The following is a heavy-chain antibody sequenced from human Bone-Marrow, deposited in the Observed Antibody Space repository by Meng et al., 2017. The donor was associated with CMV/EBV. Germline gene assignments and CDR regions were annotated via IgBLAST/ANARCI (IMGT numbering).Heavy chain of an antibody. D-gene: IGHD3-16*02. V-gene: IGHV1-46*01. J-gene: IGHJ6*02. CDR3: ARVVYRALHYYYYGMDV. Sequence: ASVKVSCKASGYTFTSYYMHWVRQAPGQGLEWMGIINPSGGSTSYAQKFQGRVTMTRDTSISTAYMELNRLRSDDTAVYYCARVVYRALHYYYYGMDVWGQGTTVTVSS. CDR2: INPSGGST. CDR1: GYTFTSYY.